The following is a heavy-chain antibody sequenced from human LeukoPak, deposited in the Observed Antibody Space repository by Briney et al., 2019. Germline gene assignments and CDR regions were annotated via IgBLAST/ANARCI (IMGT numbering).Heavy chain of an antibody. D-gene: IGHD1-7*01. CDR3: ARVRNWNYVREGDLFDP. J-gene: IGHJ5*02. CDR1: GFTFSSYS. V-gene: IGHV3-21*01. CDR2: ISSSSSYI. Sequence: GGSLRLSCAASGFTFSSYSMNWVRQAPGKGLEWVSSISSSSSYIYYADSVKGRFTISRDNAKNSLYLQMNNLRAEDTAVYYCARVRNWNYVREGDLFDPWGQGTLVTVSS.